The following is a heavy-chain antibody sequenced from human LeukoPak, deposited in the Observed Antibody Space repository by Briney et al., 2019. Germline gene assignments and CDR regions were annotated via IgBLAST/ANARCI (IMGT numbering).Heavy chain of an antibody. CDR2: ISSSSSTI. Sequence: SYISSSSSTIYYADSVKGRFTISRDNAKNSLYLQMNSLRDEDTAVYYCARGSSGWVYFDYWGQGTLVTVSS. D-gene: IGHD6-19*01. J-gene: IGHJ4*02. V-gene: IGHV3-48*02. CDR3: ARGSSGWVYFDY.